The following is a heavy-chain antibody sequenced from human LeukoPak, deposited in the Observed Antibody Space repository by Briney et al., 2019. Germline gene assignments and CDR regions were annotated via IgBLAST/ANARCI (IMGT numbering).Heavy chain of an antibody. CDR1: GFTFSSYE. V-gene: IGHV3-48*03. CDR2: ISSSSSTI. CDR3: ARGAIAVVPARSLGFDY. Sequence: GGSLRLSCAASGFTFSSYEMNWVRQAPGKGLEWVSYISSSSSTIYYADSVKGRFTISRDNAKNSLYLQMNSLRAEDTAVYYCARGAIAVVPARSLGFDYWGQGTLVIVSS. J-gene: IGHJ4*02. D-gene: IGHD2-2*01.